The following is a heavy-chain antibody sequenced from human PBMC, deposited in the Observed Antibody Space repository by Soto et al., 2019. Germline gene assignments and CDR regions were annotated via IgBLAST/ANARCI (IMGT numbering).Heavy chain of an antibody. CDR2: IHSDVTT. V-gene: IGHV3-53*01. J-gene: IGHJ5*02. D-gene: IGHD5-12*01. Sequence: GGALRLSCGSSGFSVSSNSMSWISQAPGKGLEWVSVIHSDVTTYYADSVKGRFIISRDNSKDTLYLQMNRLRAEDTAVYYCARELSGSWYNWFDPWGQGTLVTVYS. CDR1: GFSVSSNS. CDR3: ARELSGSWYNWFDP.